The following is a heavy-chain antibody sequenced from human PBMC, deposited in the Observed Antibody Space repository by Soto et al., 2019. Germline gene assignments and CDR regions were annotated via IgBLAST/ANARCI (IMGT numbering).Heavy chain of an antibody. CDR1: GDSVSSNSAG. Sequence: SETLSLTCVISGDSVSSNSAGWNWIRQSPSRGLEWLGRTYYKSKWNNDYALSVKSRITNNPDTSKNQFSLHLYSVTPEDTAVYYCTGITWFRGMDVWGQGTPVTVSS. D-gene: IGHD3-10*01. J-gene: IGHJ6*02. CDR2: TYYKSKWNN. CDR3: TGITWFRGMDV. V-gene: IGHV6-1*01.